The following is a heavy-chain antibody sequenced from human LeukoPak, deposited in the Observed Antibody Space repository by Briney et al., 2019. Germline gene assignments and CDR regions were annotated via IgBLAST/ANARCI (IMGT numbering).Heavy chain of an antibody. Sequence: ASVKVSCKASGYTFTSYAMHWVRQAPGQRLEWMGWSNAGNGNTKYSQEFQGRVTITRDTSASTAYMELSSLRSEDMAVYYCARDGPGQQEIGYYFDYWGQGTLVTVSS. V-gene: IGHV1-3*02. D-gene: IGHD3-10*01. CDR2: SNAGNGNT. CDR3: ARDGPGQQEIGYYFDY. CDR1: GYTFTSYA. J-gene: IGHJ4*02.